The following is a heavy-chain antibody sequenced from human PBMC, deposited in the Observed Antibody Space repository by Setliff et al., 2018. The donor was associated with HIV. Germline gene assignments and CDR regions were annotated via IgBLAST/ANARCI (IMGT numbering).Heavy chain of an antibody. CDR1: GGSISSSSNY. D-gene: IGHD3-3*01. V-gene: IGHV4-39*01. CDR3: ARHDFWSGYHNWFDP. CDR2: IYYSGST. Sequence: PSETLSLTCTVSGGSISSSSNYWGWIRQPPGKGLEWIGNIYYSGSTYYNPSLKSRVTISVDMSKNQFSLRLTSVTAADTAMYYCARHDFWSGYHNWFDPWGQGTLGTVSS. J-gene: IGHJ5*02.